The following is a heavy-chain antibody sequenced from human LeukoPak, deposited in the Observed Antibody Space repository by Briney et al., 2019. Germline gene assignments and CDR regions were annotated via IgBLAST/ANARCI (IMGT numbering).Heavy chain of an antibody. D-gene: IGHD3-22*01. CDR1: GGSISSYY. CDR2: IYNSGST. CDR3: ARVGADYYDISGYSGAFDI. J-gene: IGHJ3*02. Sequence: SETLSLTCTVSGGSISSYYWSWIRQPPGKGLEWIGYIYNSGSTNYNPSLKSRVTISVDTSKNQYSLKMSSVTAADTAVYYCARVGADYYDISGYSGAFDIWGQGTMVTVSS. V-gene: IGHV4-59*01.